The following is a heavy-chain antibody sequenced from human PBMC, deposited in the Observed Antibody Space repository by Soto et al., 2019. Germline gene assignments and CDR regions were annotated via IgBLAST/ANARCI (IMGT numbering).Heavy chain of an antibody. CDR3: ARGRSRSHFDD. Sequence: SETLSLTCAVYGGSFSGYYWSWIRQPPGKGLEWIGEINHSGSTNYNPSLKSRVTISVDTSKNQFSLKLSSVTAADTAVYYCARGRSRSHFDDWGQGTLGTVSS. CDR1: GGSFSGYY. J-gene: IGHJ4*02. CDR2: INHSGST. V-gene: IGHV4-34*01.